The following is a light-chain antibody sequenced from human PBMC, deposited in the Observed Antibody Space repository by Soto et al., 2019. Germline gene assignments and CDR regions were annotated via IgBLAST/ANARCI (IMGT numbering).Light chain of an antibody. Sequence: QSVLTQSPSASASLGASVTLTCTLSSGHSSYAIAWHQQQPGKGPRYLMKLNSDGSHSKGDGIPDRFSGSSSGADRYLPISRRQSEDEADYYCQTWCSATVVFGGGTKLTVL. CDR3: QTWCSATVV. CDR2: LNSDGSH. CDR1: SGHSSYA. V-gene: IGLV4-69*01. J-gene: IGLJ2*01.